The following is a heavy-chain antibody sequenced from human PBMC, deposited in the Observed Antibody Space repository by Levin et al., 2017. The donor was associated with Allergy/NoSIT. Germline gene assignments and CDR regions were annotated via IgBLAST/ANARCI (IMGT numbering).Heavy chain of an antibody. CDR3: ARGHRAAAGTLYFDY. J-gene: IGHJ4*02. CDR2: ISSSSSYI. CDR1: GFTFSSYS. D-gene: IGHD6-13*01. Sequence: PGGSLRLSCAASGFTFSSYSMNWVRQAPGKGLEWVSSISSSSSYIYYADSVKGRFTISRDNAKNSLYLQMNSLRAEDTAVYYCARGHRAAAGTLYFDYWGQGTLVTVSS. V-gene: IGHV3-21*01.